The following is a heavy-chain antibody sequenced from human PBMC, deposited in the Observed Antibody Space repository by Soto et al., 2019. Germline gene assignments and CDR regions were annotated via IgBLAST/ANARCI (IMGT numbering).Heavy chain of an antibody. CDR2: IYHSGST. CDR1: GGSISSSNW. Sequence: SETLSLTCAVSGGSISSSNWWSWVRQPPGKGLEWIGEIYHSGSTNYNPSLKSRITISVDKSKNQYYLKLSSVTAADTAVYYCSIDTMVRGVPNWFDPWGQGTLVTVSS. V-gene: IGHV4-4*02. D-gene: IGHD3-10*01. CDR3: SIDTMVRGVPNWFDP. J-gene: IGHJ5*02.